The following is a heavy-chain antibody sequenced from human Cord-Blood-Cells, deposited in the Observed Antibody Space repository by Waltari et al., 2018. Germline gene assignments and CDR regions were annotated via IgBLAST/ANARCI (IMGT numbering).Heavy chain of an antibody. V-gene: IGHV3-53*01. Sequence: EVQLVESGGGLIQPGGSLRLSCAASGFTVSSNYMSWVRQAPGKGLEWVSVIYSGGSTYYAESVKGRLTISRDNSKNTLYLQMNSLRAEDTAVYYCARDEAYCGGDCYWDWGQGTLVTVSS. CDR2: IYSGGST. CDR3: ARDEAYCGGDCYWD. D-gene: IGHD2-21*02. J-gene: IGHJ4*02. CDR1: GFTVSSNY.